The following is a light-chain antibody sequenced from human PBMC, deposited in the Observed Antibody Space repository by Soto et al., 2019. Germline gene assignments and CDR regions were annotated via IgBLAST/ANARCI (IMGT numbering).Light chain of an antibody. CDR2: DDG. CDR3: QLWDTQNPVI. J-gene: IGLJ2*01. V-gene: IGLV3-21*02. Sequence: SYELTQPPSASVAPGQTARSTCGGNNIEIKSEHWDQQKPGQAPVLVVYDDGDRTTGIPERFSGSKSGNTATLPTSRVEAGDEADYYCQLWDTQNPVIFGGGTKVTVL. CDR1: NIEIKS.